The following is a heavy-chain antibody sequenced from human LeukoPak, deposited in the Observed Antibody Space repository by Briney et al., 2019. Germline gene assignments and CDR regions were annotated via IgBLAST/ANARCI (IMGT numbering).Heavy chain of an antibody. D-gene: IGHD5-18*01. Sequence: SETLSLTCDVSGGSINNYYWSWIRQPPGKGLEWIGYIYNNGNTNYNPSVKSRVTISVDTSKNQFSLKLSSVTAADTAVYYCARRRGYSYGRRYFDYWGQGTLVTVSS. CDR3: ARRRGYSYGRRYFDY. J-gene: IGHJ4*02. V-gene: IGHV4-59*12. CDR1: GGSINNYY. CDR2: IYNNGNT.